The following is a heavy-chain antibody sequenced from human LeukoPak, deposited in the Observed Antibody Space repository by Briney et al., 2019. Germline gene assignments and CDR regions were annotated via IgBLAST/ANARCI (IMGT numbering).Heavy chain of an antibody. CDR1: GFTFTSFS. CDR3: ARLRRNGDSGGFYYYYDY. D-gene: IGHD3-22*01. CDR2: INTVATYI. J-gene: IGHJ4*02. V-gene: IGHV3-21*01. Sequence: KSGGSLRLSCAASGFTFTSFSFNWVRQAPGKGLEWVSSINTVATYIYYADSVRGRFTISRDNAKNSVYLQMDSLRAEDTAVYYCARLRRNGDSGGFYYYYDYWGQGTLVTVSS.